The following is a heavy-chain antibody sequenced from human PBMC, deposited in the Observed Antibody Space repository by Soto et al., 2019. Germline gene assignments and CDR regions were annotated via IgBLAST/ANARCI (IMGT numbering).Heavy chain of an antibody. V-gene: IGHV4-38-2*02. CDR3: ARDQSGYDSYYYYGMDV. J-gene: IGHJ6*02. Sequence: WETLSLTCAVSGYSISSGYYWGWIRQPPGKGLEWSGSIYHSGSTYYNPSLKSRVTISVDTSKNQFSLKLSSVTAADTAVYYCARDQSGYDSYYYYGMDVWGQGTTVTVSS. CDR2: IYHSGST. D-gene: IGHD5-12*01. CDR1: GYSISSGYY.